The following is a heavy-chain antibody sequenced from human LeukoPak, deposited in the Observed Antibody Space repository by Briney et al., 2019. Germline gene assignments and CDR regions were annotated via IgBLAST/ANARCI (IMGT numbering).Heavy chain of an antibody. CDR2: IWNDGSNK. CDR3: ARLSLYGSSWQKDY. CDR1: GLTFSSYG. J-gene: IGHJ4*02. Sequence: GGSLRLSCAASGLTFSSYGMHWVRQAPGKGLEWVAVIWNDGSNKYYADSVKGRFTISRDNSKNTLYLQMNSLRAEDTAVYYCARLSLYGSSWQKDYWGQGTLVTVSS. V-gene: IGHV3-33*01. D-gene: IGHD6-13*01.